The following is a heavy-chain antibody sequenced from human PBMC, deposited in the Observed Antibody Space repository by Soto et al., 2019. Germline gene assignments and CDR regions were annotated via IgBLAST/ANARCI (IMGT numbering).Heavy chain of an antibody. J-gene: IGHJ6*02. D-gene: IGHD1-20*01. CDR1: GGSISSYY. CDR3: ARQRYMDNYYGMDV. CDR2: IYYSGST. V-gene: IGHV4-59*08. Sequence: QVQLQESGPGLVKPSETLSLTCTVSGGSISSYYWSWIRQPPGKGLEWIGYIYYSGSTNYNPSLKSRVTISVDMSKNQFSLKLSSVTAADTAVYYCARQRYMDNYYGMDVWGQGTTVTVSS.